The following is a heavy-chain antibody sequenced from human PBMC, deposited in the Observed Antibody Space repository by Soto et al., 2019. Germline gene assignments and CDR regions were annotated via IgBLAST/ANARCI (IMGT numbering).Heavy chain of an antibody. Sequence: QVQLVESGGGLVKPGGSLRLSCAASGFAFSDYYMSWIRQAPGKGLEWVSYISSSSSYTNYADSVKGRFTISRDNAKNSLYLQMNSLRAEDTAVYYCARGWESLLYYYGMDVWGQGTTVTVSS. CDR2: ISSSSSYT. V-gene: IGHV3-11*06. CDR1: GFAFSDYY. CDR3: ARGWESLLYYYGMDV. J-gene: IGHJ6*02. D-gene: IGHD1-26*01.